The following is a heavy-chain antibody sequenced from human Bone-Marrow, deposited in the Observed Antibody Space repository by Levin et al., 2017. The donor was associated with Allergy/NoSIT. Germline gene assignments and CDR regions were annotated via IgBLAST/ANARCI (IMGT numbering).Heavy chain of an antibody. V-gene: IGHV7-4-1*02. Sequence: ASVKVSCKASGYTFTSYAMNWVRQAPGQGLEWMGWINTNTGNPTYAQGFTGRFVFSLDTSVSTAYLQISSLKAEDTAVYYCARAGTPSGVRYQPLLYPFAGLGYWGQGTLVTVSS. CDR3: ARAGTPSGVRYQPLLYPFAGLGY. J-gene: IGHJ4*02. CDR1: GYTFTSYA. D-gene: IGHD2-2*02. CDR2: INTNTGNP.